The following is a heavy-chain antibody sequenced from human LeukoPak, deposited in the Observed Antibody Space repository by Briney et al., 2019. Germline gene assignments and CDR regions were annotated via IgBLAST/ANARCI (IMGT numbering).Heavy chain of an antibody. D-gene: IGHD6-25*01. CDR3: ARERLASPNWFDP. V-gene: IGHV3-33*01. J-gene: IGHJ5*02. CDR1: GFTFSSYG. Sequence: GGSLRLSCAASGFTFSSYGMHWVRQAPGKGLEWVAVIWCDGSNKYYADSVKGRFTISRDNSKNTLYLQMNSLRAEDTAVYYCARERLASPNWFDPWGQGTLVTVSS. CDR2: IWCDGSNK.